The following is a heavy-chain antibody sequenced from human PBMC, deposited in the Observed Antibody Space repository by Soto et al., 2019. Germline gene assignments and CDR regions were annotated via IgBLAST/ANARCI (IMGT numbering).Heavy chain of an antibody. D-gene: IGHD3-16*01. V-gene: IGHV4-59*08. J-gene: IGHJ6*03. CDR3: ARGPYYDLIWNYYYMDV. CDR2: TYYSGST. CDR1: GGSISGHH. Sequence: QVQLQEAGPGLVKPSETLSLSCSVSGGSISGHHWSWVRQTPGKGLEWIGYTYYSGSTNYNPSLKSRVTISVDTSKNHFSLRLTSVTAADTAVYYCARGPYYDLIWNYYYMDVWGKGATVTVSS.